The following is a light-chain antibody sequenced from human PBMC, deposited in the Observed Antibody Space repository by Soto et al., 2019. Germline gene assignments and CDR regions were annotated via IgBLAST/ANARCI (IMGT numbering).Light chain of an antibody. Sequence: EIVLTQSPATLSLSPGERATLSCGASQSVSSYLAWYQQKPGQAPRLLIYGASTRAAGIPARFSGSGSGTDFTLTISSLEPEDFAVYYWQQRSNWPPSITFGQGTRLEIK. V-gene: IGKV3-11*01. CDR3: QQRSNWPPSIT. CDR2: GAS. J-gene: IGKJ5*01. CDR1: QSVSSY.